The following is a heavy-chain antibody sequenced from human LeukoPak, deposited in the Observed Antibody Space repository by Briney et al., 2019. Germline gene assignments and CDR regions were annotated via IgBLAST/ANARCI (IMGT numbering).Heavy chain of an antibody. CDR3: ATEAECSGGSCYSYGWFDP. V-gene: IGHV4-61*01. CDR2: ISYSGSA. Sequence: SETLSLTCTVSRGSLSSSSNKWSWIRQPPGKGLEWIGDISYSGSASYNPSLRSRVTISVDTSTNQFSLTLGSVTAADTSVYVCATEAECSGGSCYSYGWFDPWGQGTQVIVSS. D-gene: IGHD2-15*01. CDR1: RGSLSSSSNK. J-gene: IGHJ5*02.